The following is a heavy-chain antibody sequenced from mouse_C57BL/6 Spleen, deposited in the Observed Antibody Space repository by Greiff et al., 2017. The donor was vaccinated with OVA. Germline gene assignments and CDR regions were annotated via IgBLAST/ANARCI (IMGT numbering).Heavy chain of an antibody. D-gene: IGHD1-1*01. CDR1: GYAFTNYL. Sequence: ESGAELVRPGTSVKVSCKASGYAFTNYLIEWVKQRPGQGLEWIGVINPGSGGTNYNEKFKGKATLTADKSSSTAYMQLSSLTSEDAAVYFCARGATVVDHLDYWGQGTTLTVSS. CDR3: ARGATVVDHLDY. J-gene: IGHJ2*01. CDR2: INPGSGGT. V-gene: IGHV1-54*01.